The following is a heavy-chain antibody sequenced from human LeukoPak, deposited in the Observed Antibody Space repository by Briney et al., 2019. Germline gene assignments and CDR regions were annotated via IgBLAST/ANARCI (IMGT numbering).Heavy chain of an antibody. CDR1: AGSISGYY. J-gene: IGHJ6*03. V-gene: IGHV4-59*01. CDR2: IYYRGST. CDR3: ARASDGAARLGYYYYYMDV. D-gene: IGHD6-6*01. Sequence: SETLSLTCTVSAGSISGYYWSWIRQPPGKGLEWIAYIYYRGSTNYNPSLKSRVTISVDTSKNQFSLKLTSVTAADTAVYYCARASDGAARLGYYYYYMDVWGKGTTVTVSS.